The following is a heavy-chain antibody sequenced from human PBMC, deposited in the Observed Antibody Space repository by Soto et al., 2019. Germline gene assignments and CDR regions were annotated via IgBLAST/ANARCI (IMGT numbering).Heavy chain of an antibody. J-gene: IGHJ4*02. CDR1: GGTFSSYS. D-gene: IGHD1-26*01. V-gene: IGHV1-69*01. Sequence: QVHLVQSGAEVKKPGSSVKVSCKASGGTFSSYSINWVRQAPGQGLEWMGEIIPIFGTANYAQKFQGRVTITEDESTSTAYMELSSLRSEDTAVYYCARDGGRHSGGIDYWGQGTLVTVSS. CDR3: ARDGGRHSGGIDY. CDR2: IIPIFGTA.